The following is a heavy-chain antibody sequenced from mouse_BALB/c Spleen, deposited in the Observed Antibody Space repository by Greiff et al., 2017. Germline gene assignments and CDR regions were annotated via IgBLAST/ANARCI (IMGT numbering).Heavy chain of an antibody. V-gene: IGHV5-12-2*01. CDR1: GFTFSSYT. CDR3: ARHGRDGYPFAY. CDR2: ISNGGGST. Sequence: EVQGVESGGGLVQPGGSLKLSCAASGFTFSSYTMSWVRQTPEKRLEWVAYISNGGGSTYYPDTVKGRFTITRDNAKNTLYLQMSSLKSEDTAMYYCARHGRDGYPFAYWGQGTLVTVSA. D-gene: IGHD2-3*01. J-gene: IGHJ3*01.